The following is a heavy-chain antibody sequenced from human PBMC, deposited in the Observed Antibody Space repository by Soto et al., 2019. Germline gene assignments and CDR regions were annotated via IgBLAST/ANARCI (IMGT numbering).Heavy chain of an antibody. CDR2: ISSSGGST. CDR3: AKEAGRDGYNVDY. D-gene: IGHD5-12*01. Sequence: EVPLLESGGGLVQPGGSLRLSCAASGFTFSNYAMSWVRQAPGKGLEWVSSISSSGGSTYYADSVKGRFTISRDNSKNTLYLQRNSLRAEDTAVYYCAKEAGRDGYNVDYWGQGTLVTVSS. J-gene: IGHJ4*02. V-gene: IGHV3-23*01. CDR1: GFTFSNYA.